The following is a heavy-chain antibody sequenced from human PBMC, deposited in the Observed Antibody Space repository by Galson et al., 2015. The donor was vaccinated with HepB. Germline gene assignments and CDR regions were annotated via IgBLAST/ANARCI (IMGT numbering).Heavy chain of an antibody. V-gene: IGHV3-21*01. CDR2: ISSSSSYI. Sequence: LRLSCAASGFTFSSYSMNWVRQAPGKGLEWVSSISSSSSYIYYADSVKGRFTISRDNAKNSLYLQMNSLRAEDTAVYYCARDPLKDSCGYYDYWGQGTLVTVSS. D-gene: IGHD3-22*01. CDR3: ARDPLKDSCGYYDY. CDR1: GFTFSSYS. J-gene: IGHJ4*02.